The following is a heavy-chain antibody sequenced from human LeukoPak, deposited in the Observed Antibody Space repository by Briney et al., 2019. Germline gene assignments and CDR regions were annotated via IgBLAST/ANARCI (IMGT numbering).Heavy chain of an antibody. CDR3: AKDEDTTMILGY. D-gene: IGHD5-18*01. Sequence: GGSLRLSCAASGFTFSNYGMHWVRQAPGKGLEWVAVISFDGSNKYYADSVKGRFTISRDNSKNTLYLQMNSLRAEDTAVYYCAKDEDTTMILGYWGQGTLDTVSS. J-gene: IGHJ4*02. CDR2: ISFDGSNK. CDR1: GFTFSNYG. V-gene: IGHV3-30*18.